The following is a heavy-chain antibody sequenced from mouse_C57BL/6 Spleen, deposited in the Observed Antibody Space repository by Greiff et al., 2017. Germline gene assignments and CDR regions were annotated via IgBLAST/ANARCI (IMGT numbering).Heavy chain of an antibody. V-gene: IGHV1-55*01. Sequence: QVQLQQPGAELVKPGASVKMSCKASGYTFTSYWITWVKQRPGQGLEWIGDIYPGSGSTTYNEKFKSKATLTVDTSSSTAYMQLSSRTSEDSAVYYCARRPSNWGYWYFDVWGTGTTVTVSS. CDR2: IYPGSGST. J-gene: IGHJ1*03. CDR3: ARRPSNWGYWYFDV. D-gene: IGHD4-1*01. CDR1: GYTFTSYW.